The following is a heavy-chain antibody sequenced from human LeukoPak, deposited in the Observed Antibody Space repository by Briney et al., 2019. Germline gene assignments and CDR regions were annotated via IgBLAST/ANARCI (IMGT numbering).Heavy chain of an antibody. CDR2: ISGSGGST. CDR3: ARGLYSSGWYWRDAFDI. D-gene: IGHD6-19*01. CDR1: GFTFSSYA. Sequence: GGSLRLSCAASGFTFSSYAMSWVRQAPGKGLEWVSAISGSGGSTCYADSVKGRFTISRDNSKNTLYLQMGSLRAEDMAVYYCARGLYSSGWYWRDAFDIWGQGTMVTVSS. V-gene: IGHV3-23*01. J-gene: IGHJ3*02.